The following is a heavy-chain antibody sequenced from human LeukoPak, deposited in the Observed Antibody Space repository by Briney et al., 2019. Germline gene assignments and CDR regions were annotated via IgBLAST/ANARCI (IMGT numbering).Heavy chain of an antibody. Sequence: SQTLSLTCTVSGGSISSGDYYWSWIRQPPGKGQEWIGYIYYSGSTYYNPSLKSRVTISVDTSKNQFSLKLSSVTAADTAVYYCAREGYSYGLGLWFDPWGPGTLVTVSS. CDR3: AREGYSYGLGLWFDP. CDR1: GGSISSGDYY. CDR2: IYYSGST. V-gene: IGHV4-30-4*01. D-gene: IGHD5-18*01. J-gene: IGHJ5*02.